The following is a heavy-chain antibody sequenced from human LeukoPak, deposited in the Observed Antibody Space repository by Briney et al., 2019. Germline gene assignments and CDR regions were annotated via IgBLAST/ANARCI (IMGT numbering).Heavy chain of an antibody. J-gene: IGHJ4*02. CDR3: ARVLSKWELSLYY. Sequence: ASVKVSCKASGYTFTSYAMNWVRQATGQGLEWMGWMNPNSGNTGYAQKFQGRVTMTRNTSISTAYMELSSLRSEDTAVYYCARVLSKWELSLYYWGQGTLVTVSS. CDR2: MNPNSGNT. V-gene: IGHV1-8*02. D-gene: IGHD3-16*02. CDR1: GYTFTSYA.